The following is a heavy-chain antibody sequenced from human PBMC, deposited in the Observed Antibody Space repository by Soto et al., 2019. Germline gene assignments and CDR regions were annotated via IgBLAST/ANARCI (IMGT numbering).Heavy chain of an antibody. CDR1: GGTFNTYA. D-gene: IGHD3-10*01. J-gene: IGHJ4*02. V-gene: IGHV1-69*19. CDR3: ARQVQVHTPAFVY. CDR2: ISPMFGAA. Sequence: QVQLVQSGAEMKKPGSSVKVSCQSSGGTFNTYAMNWVRQAPGQGPEWMGDISPMFGAANYAPKFQGRVTITADESTGTSYMQLGSLTSEDTARYFCARQVQVHTPAFVYRGQGTLVTVSS.